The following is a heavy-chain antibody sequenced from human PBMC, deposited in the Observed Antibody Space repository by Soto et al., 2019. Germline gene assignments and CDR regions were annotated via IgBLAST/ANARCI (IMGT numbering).Heavy chain of an antibody. CDR1: GFTFSSYA. CDR2: ISYDGSNK. V-gene: IGHV3-30-3*01. CDR3: ARPLWRDDYNWGYFDL. J-gene: IGHJ2*01. D-gene: IGHD4-4*01. Sequence: QVQLVESGGGVVQPGRSLRLSCAASGFTFSSYAMHWVRQAPGKGLEWVAVISYDGSNKYYADSVKGRFTISRDNSQHTLYLQMNSLRTEDTAVYYCARPLWRDDYNWGYFDLWGRGTLVTVSS.